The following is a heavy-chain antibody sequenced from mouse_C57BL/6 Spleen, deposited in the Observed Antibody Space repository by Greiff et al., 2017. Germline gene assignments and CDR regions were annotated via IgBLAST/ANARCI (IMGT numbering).Heavy chain of an antibody. CDR3: AREGNYGFAY. V-gene: IGHV1-64*01. Sequence: QVQLQQPGAELVKPGASVKLSCKASGYTFTSYWMHWVKQRPGQGLEWIGMIHPNSGSTNYNEKFKSKDTLTVDKSSRTAYMQLSSLTSEDSAVYYCAREGNYGFAYWGQGTLVTVSA. CDR2: IHPNSGST. D-gene: IGHD2-1*01. CDR1: GYTFTSYW. J-gene: IGHJ3*01.